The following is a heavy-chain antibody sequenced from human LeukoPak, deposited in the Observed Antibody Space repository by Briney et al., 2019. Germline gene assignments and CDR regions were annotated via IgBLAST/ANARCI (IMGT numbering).Heavy chain of an antibody. J-gene: IGHJ1*01. V-gene: IGHV1-18*01. CDR3: ARDFSYGDYLD. CDR2: ISAYNGNT. Sequence: ASVKVSCKASGYTFTSYAMNWVRQAPGQGLEWMGWISAYNGNTNYAQKLQGRVTMTTDTSTSTAYMELRSLRSDDTAVYYCARDFSYGDYLDWGQGTLVTVSS. D-gene: IGHD4-17*01. CDR1: GYTFTSYA.